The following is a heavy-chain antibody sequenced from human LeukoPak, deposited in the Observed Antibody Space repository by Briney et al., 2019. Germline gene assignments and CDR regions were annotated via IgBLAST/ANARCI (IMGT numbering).Heavy chain of an antibody. Sequence: SETLSLTCTVSGGSISSGGYYWSWIRQHPGKGLEWIGYIYYSGSTYYNPSLKTRVTISVDTSKNQFSRKLSSVTAADTAVYYCAGHSIVGATLDYWGQGTLVTVSS. J-gene: IGHJ4*02. D-gene: IGHD1-26*01. CDR1: GGSISSGGYY. CDR3: AGHSIVGATLDY. V-gene: IGHV4-31*03. CDR2: IYYSGST.